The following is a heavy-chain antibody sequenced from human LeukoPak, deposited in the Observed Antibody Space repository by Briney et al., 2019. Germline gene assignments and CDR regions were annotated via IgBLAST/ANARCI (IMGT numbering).Heavy chain of an antibody. J-gene: IGHJ4*02. D-gene: IGHD2-2*01. V-gene: IGHV4-34*01. Sequence: SETLSLTCAVYGGSFSGYYWSWIRQPPGKGLEWIGEINHSGSTNYNPSLKSRVTISVDTSKNQFSLKLSSVTAADTAVYYCARRTRRYCSSTSCYAIDYWGQGTLVTVSS. CDR3: ARRTRRYCSSTSCYAIDY. CDR1: GGSFSGYY. CDR2: INHSGST.